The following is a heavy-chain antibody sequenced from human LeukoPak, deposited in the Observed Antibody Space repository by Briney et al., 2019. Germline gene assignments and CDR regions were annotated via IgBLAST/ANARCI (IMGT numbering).Heavy chain of an antibody. V-gene: IGHV3-23*01. D-gene: IGHD2-21*01. CDR3: ANWPGEGGY. CDR2: ISGSGGST. J-gene: IGHJ4*02. CDR1: GFIFSNSA. Sequence: QSGGSLRLSCAASGFIFSNSAMSWVRQAPGKGLEWVSAISGSGGSTYYADSVKGRFTISRDNSKNTLYLQMNSLRAEDTAVYYCANWPGEGGYWGQGTLVTVSS.